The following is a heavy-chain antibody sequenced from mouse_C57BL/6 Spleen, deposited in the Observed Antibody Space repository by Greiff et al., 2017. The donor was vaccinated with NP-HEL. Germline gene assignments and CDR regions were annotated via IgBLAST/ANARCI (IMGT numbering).Heavy chain of an antibody. J-gene: IGHJ4*01. CDR1: GYTFTNYW. V-gene: IGHV1-63*01. CDR2: IYPGGGYT. CDR3: ARVKWDYAMDY. Sequence: QVQLKESGAELVRPGTSVKMSCKASGYTFTNYWIGWAKQRPGHGLEWIGDIYPGGGYTNYNEKFKGKATLTADKSSSTAYMQFSSLTSEDSAIYYCARVKWDYAMDYWGQGTSVTVSS.